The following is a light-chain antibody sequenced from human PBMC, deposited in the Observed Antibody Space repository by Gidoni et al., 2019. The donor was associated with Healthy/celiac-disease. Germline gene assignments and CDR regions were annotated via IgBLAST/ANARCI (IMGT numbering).Light chain of an antibody. CDR1: QSLLHRNGYNY. CDR3: MQARQTPLT. CDR2: LGS. Sequence: DIVMTQSPLSLPVTPGEPSSISCRSSQSLLHRNGYNYLDWYLQKPGQSPQLLIYLGSNRASGVPDRCSGSGSGTDFTLKISRVEAEDVGVYHCMQARQTPLTFGPGTKVDIK. J-gene: IGKJ3*01. V-gene: IGKV2-28*01.